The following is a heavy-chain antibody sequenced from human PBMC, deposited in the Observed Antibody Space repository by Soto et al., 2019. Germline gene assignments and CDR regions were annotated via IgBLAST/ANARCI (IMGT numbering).Heavy chain of an antibody. V-gene: IGHV4-39*01. CDR2: PDFGWTK. J-gene: IGHJ5*02. D-gene: IGHD2-15*01. CDR1: DAFIGGSYHF. CDR3: ALYQRGCSGGSQFHP. Sequence: PSEPLYFSCSASDAFIGGSYHFWAWSGRPPGKALDWFGMPDFGWTKYYSPSLKSRRTMPPYTPKKLFSLELTYVTATDTAVYYCALYQRGCSGGSQFHPWGQGTPVTVPS.